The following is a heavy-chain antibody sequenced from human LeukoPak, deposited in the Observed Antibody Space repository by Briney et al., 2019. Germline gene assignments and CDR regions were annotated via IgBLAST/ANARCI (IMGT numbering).Heavy chain of an antibody. Sequence: GGSLRLPCAPSGFTFSSDAMSWVRQAPGKGLEWVSGISSSGGSTYYADSVKGRFTISRDNSKNTLYLQMNSLRAEDTAVYYCAKRISAAQRAFDIWGQGTMVTVSS. V-gene: IGHV3-23*01. CDR3: AKRISAAQRAFDI. CDR2: ISSSGGST. D-gene: IGHD2/OR15-2a*01. CDR1: GFTFSSDA. J-gene: IGHJ3*02.